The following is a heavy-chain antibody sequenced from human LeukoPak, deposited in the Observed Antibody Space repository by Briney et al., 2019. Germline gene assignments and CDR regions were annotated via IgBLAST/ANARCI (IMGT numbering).Heavy chain of an antibody. V-gene: IGHV4-59*01. D-gene: IGHD3-22*01. CDR1: GGSISTYY. CDR2: IYYSGST. CDR3: ARGNYDSSGYYPRSDY. Sequence: SETLSLTCTVSGGSISTYYWSWIRQSPMKGLEWIGYIYYSGSTNYNPSLKSRVTISVDTSKNQFSLKLNSVTAADTAVYFCARGNYDSSGYYPRSDYWGQGALVTVSS. J-gene: IGHJ4*02.